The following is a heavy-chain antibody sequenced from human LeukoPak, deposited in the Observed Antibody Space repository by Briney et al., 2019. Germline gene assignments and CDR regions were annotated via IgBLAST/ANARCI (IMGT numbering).Heavy chain of an antibody. D-gene: IGHD6-6*01. V-gene: IGHV1-2*04. J-gene: IGHJ4*02. CDR3: ARDEGSSSGDYFDY. CDR2: INPNTGGT. CDR1: GYTFTGHN. Sequence: EASVKVSCKASGYTFTGHNLHWVRQAPGQGLEWMGWINPNTGGTNSAQKFQGWVTMTRDTSISTAYMDLSRLRSDDTAVYYCARDEGSSSGDYFDYWGQGTLVTVSS.